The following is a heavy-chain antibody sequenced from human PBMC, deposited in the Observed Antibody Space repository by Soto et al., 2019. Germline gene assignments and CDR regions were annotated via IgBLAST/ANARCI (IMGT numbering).Heavy chain of an antibody. CDR1: GFTFSNYA. Sequence: WGSLRLSCSASGFTFSNYAMSWVRQDPGKRLEWVSGISVNGGNTYYADSVKGRFTISRDSSKNTLNLQMNSLRAEDAAVYYCVKDRSPGITLAGPPPECWGKGIMVTVSP. CDR2: ISVNGGNT. D-gene: IGHD6-19*01. CDR3: VKDRSPGITLAGPPPEC. J-gene: IGHJ1*01. V-gene: IGHV3-23*01.